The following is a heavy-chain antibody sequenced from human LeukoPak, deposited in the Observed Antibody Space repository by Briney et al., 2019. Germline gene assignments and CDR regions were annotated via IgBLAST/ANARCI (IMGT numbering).Heavy chain of an antibody. D-gene: IGHD7-27*01. J-gene: IGHJ5*01. CDR3: AKGVWAPRFDS. CDR1: GASFSYDY. CDR2: INHSGSI. V-gene: IGHV4-34*01. Sequence: PETLSLTCAVYGASFSYDYWSWIRQAPGKGLEWIGEINHSGSITYNPSLKSRVTISAEKSKSQFSLRLTSATAADTAVYYCAKGVWAPRFDSWGQGTLVTVSS.